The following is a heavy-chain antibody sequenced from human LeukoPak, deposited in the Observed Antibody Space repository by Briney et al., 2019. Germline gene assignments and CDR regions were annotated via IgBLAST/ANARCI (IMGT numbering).Heavy chain of an antibody. J-gene: IGHJ4*02. D-gene: IGHD3-10*01. CDR3: ARGYYYRT. V-gene: IGHV4-61*02. Sequence: SETLSLTCTVSGGSVGSDNSYWNWIRQPAGKGLEWIGRIYADGSSTYNPSLKSRVTILVDTSKNQFSPRLSSMTAADTAVYYCARGYYYRTWGQGTLVTVSS. CDR1: GGSVGSDNSY. CDR2: IYADGSS.